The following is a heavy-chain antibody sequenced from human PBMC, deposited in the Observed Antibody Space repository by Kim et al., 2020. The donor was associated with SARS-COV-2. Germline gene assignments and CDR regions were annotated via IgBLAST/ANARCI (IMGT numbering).Heavy chain of an antibody. CDR3: ARDRVFGSLDY. V-gene: IGHV3-7*01. J-gene: IGHJ4*02. Sequence: GGSLRLSCAASGFTFSSYWMSWVRQAPGKGLEWVANIKQDGSEKYYVDSVKGRFTISRDNAKNSLYLQMISLRAEDTAVYYCARDRVFGSLDYWGQGTLVTVSS. CDR2: IKQDGSEK. D-gene: IGHD3-10*02. CDR1: GFTFSSYW.